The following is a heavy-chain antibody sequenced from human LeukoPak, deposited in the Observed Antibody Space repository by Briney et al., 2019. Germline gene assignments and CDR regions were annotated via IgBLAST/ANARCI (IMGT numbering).Heavy chain of an antibody. J-gene: IGHJ4*02. D-gene: IGHD6-13*01. CDR3: ARAKTGYSSSWYYDY. V-gene: IGHV3-20*04. CDR1: GFTFDVYD. CDR2: IIWNGGST. Sequence: GGSLRLSCAASGFTFDVYDMSWVRDAPGRGLEWVSGIIWNGGSTGYADSVKGRFTISRDNAKNSLYLQMNSLRAEDTALYYCARAKTGYSSSWYYDYWGQGTLVTVSS.